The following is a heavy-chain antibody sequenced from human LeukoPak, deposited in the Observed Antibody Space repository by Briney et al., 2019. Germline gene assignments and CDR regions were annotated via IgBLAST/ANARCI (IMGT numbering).Heavy chain of an antibody. CDR3: ARGIAAAGAFDY. CDR1: GFTFRSYW. V-gene: IGHV3-30-3*01. D-gene: IGHD6-13*01. J-gene: IGHJ4*02. CDR2: ISFDGSDK. Sequence: PGGSLRLSCAASGFTFRSYWMHWVRQAPGKGLEWVAVISFDGSDKYYADSVKGRFTISRDNSKNTLYLQMNSLRAEDTAVYYCARGIAAAGAFDYWGQGTLVTVSS.